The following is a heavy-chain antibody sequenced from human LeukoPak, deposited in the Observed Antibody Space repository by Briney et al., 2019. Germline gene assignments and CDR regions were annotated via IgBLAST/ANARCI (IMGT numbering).Heavy chain of an antibody. CDR1: GFTFSSYG. Sequence: GGSLRLSCAASGFTFSSYGMHWVRQAPGKGLEWVAVISYDGSNKNYADSVKGRFTISRDNSKNTLYLQTNSLRAEDTAVYYCAKGKYYYDSSGAFDIWGQGTMVTVSS. D-gene: IGHD3-22*01. V-gene: IGHV3-30*18. CDR2: ISYDGSNK. CDR3: AKGKYYYDSSGAFDI. J-gene: IGHJ3*02.